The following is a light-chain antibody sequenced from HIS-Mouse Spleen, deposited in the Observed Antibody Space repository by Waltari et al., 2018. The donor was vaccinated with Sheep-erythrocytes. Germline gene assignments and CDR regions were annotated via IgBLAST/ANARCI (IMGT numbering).Light chain of an antibody. CDR2: DVS. V-gene: IGLV2-11*01. Sequence: QSALTQPRSVSGSPGQSVTISCPGTSSDVGGYNYVSWYQQHPGKAPKLRIYDVSQRPSGVPDRVSGSKSGNTASLTISGLQAEDEADYYCCSYAGSYTWVFGGGTKLTVL. CDR3: CSYAGSYTWV. CDR1: SSDVGGYNY. J-gene: IGLJ3*02.